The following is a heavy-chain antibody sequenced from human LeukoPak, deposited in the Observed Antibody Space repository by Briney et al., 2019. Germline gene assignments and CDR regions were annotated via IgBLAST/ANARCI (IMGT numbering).Heavy chain of an antibody. CDR3: AKEGEGSISH. D-gene: IGHD3-16*01. Sequence: SETLSLTCFVSGGSISSNNYYWDWIRQSPGKGLEWIGSISYSGNTYDNPSLKSRVTVSIDTSKNQFSLRLRSVTAADTAVYYCAKEGEGSISHWGQGTLVTISS. CDR1: GGSISSNNYY. CDR2: ISYSGNT. J-gene: IGHJ4*02. V-gene: IGHV4-39*07.